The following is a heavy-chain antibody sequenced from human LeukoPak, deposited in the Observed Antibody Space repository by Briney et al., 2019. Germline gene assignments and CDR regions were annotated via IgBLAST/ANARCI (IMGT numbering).Heavy chain of an antibody. CDR1: GFTFSNYW. J-gene: IGHJ4*02. Sequence: GGSLRLSCAASGFTFSNYWMSWVRQAPGKGLEWVANIKLDGSDKYYVDSVKGRFTISRDNAKNSLYLQMNSLRVEDTAVYYCTRHYFDYWGQGTLVTVSS. CDR3: TRHYFDY. V-gene: IGHV3-7*01. CDR2: IKLDGSDK.